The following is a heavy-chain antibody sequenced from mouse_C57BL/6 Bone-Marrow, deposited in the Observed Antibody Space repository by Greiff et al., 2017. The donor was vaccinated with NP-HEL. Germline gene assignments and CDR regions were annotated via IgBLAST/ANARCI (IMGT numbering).Heavy chain of an antibody. V-gene: IGHV1-55*01. Sequence: VQLQQPGAELVKPGASVKMSCKASGYTFTSYWITWVKQRPGQGLEWIGDIYPGSGSTNYNEKFKSKATLTVDTSSSTAYMQLSSLTSEDSAVYYCARDSYGSPWFAYWGQGTLVTVSA. CDR3: ARDSYGSPWFAY. J-gene: IGHJ3*01. D-gene: IGHD1-1*01. CDR2: IYPGSGST. CDR1: GYTFTSYW.